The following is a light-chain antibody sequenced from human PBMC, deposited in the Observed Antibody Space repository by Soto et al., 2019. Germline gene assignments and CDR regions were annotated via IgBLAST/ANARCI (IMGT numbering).Light chain of an antibody. CDR3: QQYNNWPPIT. Sequence: EIVMMQSPATLSVSPGESVTLSCRASQLFSSNLAWYQHKPGQAPRLLIYGVSTRDTGVPDRFSGSASGTEFTLTISSLQSEDFAVYFCQQYNNWPPITFGQGTRLEIK. CDR1: QLFSSN. V-gene: IGKV3-15*01. CDR2: GVS. J-gene: IGKJ5*01.